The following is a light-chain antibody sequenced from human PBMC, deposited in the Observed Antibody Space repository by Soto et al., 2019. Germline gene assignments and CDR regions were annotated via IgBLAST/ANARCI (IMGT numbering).Light chain of an antibody. CDR1: QSILFNSNNKNY. CDR3: QQYYGTPLT. V-gene: IGKV4-1*01. CDR2: WAS. J-gene: IGKJ4*01. Sequence: DIVMTQSPDSLAVSLGERATINCKSSQSILFNSNNKNYLAWYQQKPGQPPKLLIYWASTRESGVPDRFGGSGSGTDFTLTSSSLHAEDVAVYYCQQYYGTPLTFGGGTKVEIK.